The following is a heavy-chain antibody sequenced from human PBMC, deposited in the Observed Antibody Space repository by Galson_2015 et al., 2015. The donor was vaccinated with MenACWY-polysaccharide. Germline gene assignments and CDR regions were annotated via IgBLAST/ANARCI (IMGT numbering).Heavy chain of an antibody. Sequence: CAISGDSVSSNSVTWTWLRHSPSRGLEWLGRTYYRSKWFNDYAVSLKSRITINSDTSKNRFSLQLSSVTPEDTAVYYCARCRNIDGFDIWGQGTMVTVSS. CDR2: TYYRSKWFN. D-gene: IGHD5/OR15-5a*01. CDR1: GDSVSSNSVT. J-gene: IGHJ3*02. V-gene: IGHV6-1*01. CDR3: ARCRNIDGFDI.